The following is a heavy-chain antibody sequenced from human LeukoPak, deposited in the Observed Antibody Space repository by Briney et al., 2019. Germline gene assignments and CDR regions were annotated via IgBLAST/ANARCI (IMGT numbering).Heavy chain of an antibody. CDR1: GFTFSSYG. J-gene: IGHJ6*02. CDR2: ISHDGSNK. Sequence: PGGSLRLSCAASGFTFSSYGMHWVRQAPGKGLEWVAVISHDGSNKDYSDSVKGRFTISRDNSKNTLYLQMNSLRAEDTAVYYCANDYSNYYSYGMGVWGQGTTVTVSS. V-gene: IGHV3-30*18. CDR3: ANDYSNYYSYGMGV. D-gene: IGHD4-11*01.